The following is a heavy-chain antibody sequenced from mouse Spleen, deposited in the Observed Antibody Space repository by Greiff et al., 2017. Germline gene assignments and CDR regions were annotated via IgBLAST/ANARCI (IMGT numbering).Heavy chain of an antibody. D-gene: IGHD2-5*01. Sequence: EVKLVESGPGLVKPSQSLSLTCSVTGYSITSGYYWNWIRQFPGNKLEWMGYISYDGSNNYNPSLKNRISITRDTSKNQFFLKLNSVTTEDTATYYCARDSNLDYWGQGTTLTVSS. V-gene: IGHV3-6*01. CDR2: ISYDGSN. J-gene: IGHJ2*01. CDR3: ARDSNLDY. CDR1: GYSITSGYY.